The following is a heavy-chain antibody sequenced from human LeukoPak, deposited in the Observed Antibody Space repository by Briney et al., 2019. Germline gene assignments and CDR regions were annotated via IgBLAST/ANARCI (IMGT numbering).Heavy chain of an antibody. D-gene: IGHD2-15*01. CDR3: ARGYCSGGSCYPTDNWFDP. CDR1: GGSISSYY. CDR2: IYYSGST. J-gene: IGHJ5*02. V-gene: IGHV4-59*12. Sequence: PSETLSLTCTVSGGSISSYYWSWIRQPPGKGLEWIGYIYYSGSTNYNPSLKSRVTISVDKSKNQFSLKLSSVTAADTAVYYCARGYCSGGSCYPTDNWFDPWGQGTLVTVSS.